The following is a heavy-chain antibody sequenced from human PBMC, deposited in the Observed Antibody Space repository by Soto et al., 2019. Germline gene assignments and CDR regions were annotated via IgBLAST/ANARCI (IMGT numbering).Heavy chain of an antibody. D-gene: IGHD3-9*01. CDR1: GGSISSYY. CDR3: ARDIGNYDILTGEYYYYGMDV. V-gene: IGHV4-59*01. Sequence: SETLSLTCTVSGGSISSYYWSWIRQPPGKGLEWIGYIYYSGSTNYNPSLKSRVTISVDTSKNQFSLKLSSVTAADTAVYYCARDIGNYDILTGEYYYYGMDVWGQGTTVT. J-gene: IGHJ6*02. CDR2: IYYSGST.